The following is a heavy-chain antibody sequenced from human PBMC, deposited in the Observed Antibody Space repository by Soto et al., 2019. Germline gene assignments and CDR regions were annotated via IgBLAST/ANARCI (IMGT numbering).Heavy chain of an antibody. D-gene: IGHD3-3*01. CDR1: GGTFSSYA. CDR2: IIPIFGTA. J-gene: IGHJ6*02. Sequence: SVKVSCKASGGTFSSYAISWVRQATGQGLEWMGGIIPIFGTANYAQKFQGRVTITADESTSTAYMELSSLRSEDTAVYYCARDRRLNDFWSGYPRHSYGMDVWGQGTTVTVSS. CDR3: ARDRRLNDFWSGYPRHSYGMDV. V-gene: IGHV1-69*13.